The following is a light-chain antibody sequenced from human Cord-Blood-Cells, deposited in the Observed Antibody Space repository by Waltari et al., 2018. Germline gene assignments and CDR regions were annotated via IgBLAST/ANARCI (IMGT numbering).Light chain of an antibody. J-gene: IGLJ3*02. Sequence: QSALTQHASVSGSPGQSITISCTGTSSDVGGYNYVPWYQQHPGKAPKLMSYDVSNRPSGVSKRFAGSKSGNTASLTISGPQAEDEADYYCSSYTSSSTWVFGGGTKLTVL. CDR2: DVS. CDR3: SSYTSSSTWV. V-gene: IGLV2-14*03. CDR1: SSDVGGYNY.